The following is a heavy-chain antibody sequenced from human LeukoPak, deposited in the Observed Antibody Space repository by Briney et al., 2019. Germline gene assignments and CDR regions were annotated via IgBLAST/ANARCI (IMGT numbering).Heavy chain of an antibody. D-gene: IGHD3-3*02. CDR3: ARRLPYLQLAFDI. V-gene: IGHV3-66*02. CDR1: GFTVSSNY. J-gene: IGHJ3*02. CDR2: IYSGGST. Sequence: GGSLRLSCAASGFTVSSNYMSWVRQAPGKGLEWVSVIYSGGSTYYADSVKGRFTISRDNSKNTLYLQMNSLRAEDTAVYYCARRLPYLQLAFDIWGQGTMVTVSS.